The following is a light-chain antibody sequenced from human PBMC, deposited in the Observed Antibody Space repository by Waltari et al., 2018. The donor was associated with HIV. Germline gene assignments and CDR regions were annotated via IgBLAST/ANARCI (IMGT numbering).Light chain of an antibody. CDR3: QAWDRNTVV. V-gene: IGLV3-1*01. CDR1: IRGEEA. Sequence: SYELTQPPSLSVSPGQTASISLAGDIRGEEAASWYQRRTGQSPIVVIHQDTTRPSGIPERFSGANAGNTATLTVSGTQAMDEADYYCQAWDRNTVVFGGGTKLTVL. J-gene: IGLJ2*01. CDR2: QDT.